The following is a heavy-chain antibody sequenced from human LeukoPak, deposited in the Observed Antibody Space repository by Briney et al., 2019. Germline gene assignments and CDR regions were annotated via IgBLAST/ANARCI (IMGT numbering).Heavy chain of an antibody. D-gene: IGHD6-13*01. V-gene: IGHV3-23*01. CDR2: ISGSGDNT. J-gene: IGHJ4*02. CDR1: GLTFSSYA. CDR3: AKDRSSSWYFDY. Sequence: PGGSLRLSCAASGLTFSSYAMSWVRQVPGKGLEWVAAISGSGDNTYYTDSVKGRFTISRDNSKNTLYLQMNSLRGEDTAVYYCAKDRSSSWYFDYWGQGTLVTVSS.